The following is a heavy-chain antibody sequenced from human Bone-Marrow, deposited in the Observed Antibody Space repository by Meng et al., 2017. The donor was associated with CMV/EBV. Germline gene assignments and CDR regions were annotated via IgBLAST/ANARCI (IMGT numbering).Heavy chain of an antibody. CDR1: GFTLSIYA. D-gene: IGHD2-2*01. V-gene: IGHV3-30*04. CDR2: ISYDGSNK. CDR3: ALWSPGDPNCYPWDYYYGMDV. J-gene: IGHJ6*02. Sequence: GGSLRLSCAASGFTLSIYAMHWVRQAPGKGLEWVAAISYDGSNKYYADSVKGRFTISRDNSKNTLYLQMNSLRAKDTSVYYCALWSPGDPNCYPWDYYYGMDVWGQGTTVTVSS.